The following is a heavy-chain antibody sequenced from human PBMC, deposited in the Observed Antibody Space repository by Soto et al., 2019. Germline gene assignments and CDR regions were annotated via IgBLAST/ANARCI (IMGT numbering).Heavy chain of an antibody. Sequence: QVQLVQSGAEVKKPGSSVKVSCKASGGTFSSYAISWVRQAPGQGLEWMGGIIPIFGTANYAQKFQGRVTITADETTSTAYMELSSLRSEDTGVYYCAIQIRATYYYDSSGYHFDYWGQGTLVTVSS. J-gene: IGHJ4*02. V-gene: IGHV1-69*01. CDR1: GGTFSSYA. D-gene: IGHD3-22*01. CDR2: IIPIFGTA. CDR3: AIQIRATYYYDSSGYHFDY.